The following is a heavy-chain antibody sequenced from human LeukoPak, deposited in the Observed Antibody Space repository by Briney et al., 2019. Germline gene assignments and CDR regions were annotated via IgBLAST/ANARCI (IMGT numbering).Heavy chain of an antibody. Sequence: SETLSLTCTVSGGSISNSNYYWGWIRQPPGKGLEWIGSIYSSGNTYYNPSLKSRATMSVDTSKDQFSLNLSFVTAADTAVYYCARHASGSYNNFQHWGQGTLVTVSS. CDR1: GGSISNSNYY. CDR3: ARHASGSYNNFQH. CDR2: IYSSGNT. J-gene: IGHJ1*01. V-gene: IGHV4-39*01. D-gene: IGHD1-26*01.